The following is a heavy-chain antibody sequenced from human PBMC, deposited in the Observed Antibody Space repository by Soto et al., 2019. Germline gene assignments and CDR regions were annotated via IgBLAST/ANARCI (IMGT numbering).Heavy chain of an antibody. Sequence: GASVKVSCKASGYTFTSYGISWVRQAPGQGLEWMGWISAYNGNTNYAQKLQGRVTMTTDTSTSTAYMELRSLRSDDTAVYYCARRYSSGWYSSYYYYYYMDVWGKGTTVTVSS. J-gene: IGHJ6*03. CDR3: ARRYSSGWYSSYYYYYYMDV. CDR2: ISAYNGNT. V-gene: IGHV1-18*01. CDR1: GYTFTSYG. D-gene: IGHD6-19*01.